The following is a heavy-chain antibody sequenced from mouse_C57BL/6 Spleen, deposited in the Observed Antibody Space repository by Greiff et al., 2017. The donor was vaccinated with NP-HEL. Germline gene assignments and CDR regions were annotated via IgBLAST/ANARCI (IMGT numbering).Heavy chain of an antibody. CDR2: IDPNSGGT. CDR3: ARGGHYGSARDY. Sequence: QVQLKQPGAELVKPGASVKLSCKASGYTFTSYWMHWVKQRPGRGLEWIGRIDPNSGGTKYNEKFKSKATLTVDKPSSTAYMQRSSLTSEDSAVYYCARGGHYGSARDYWGQGTTLTVSS. D-gene: IGHD1-1*01. V-gene: IGHV1-72*01. J-gene: IGHJ2*01. CDR1: GYTFTSYW.